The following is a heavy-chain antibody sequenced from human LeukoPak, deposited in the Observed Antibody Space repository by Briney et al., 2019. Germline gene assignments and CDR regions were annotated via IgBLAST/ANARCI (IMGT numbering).Heavy chain of an antibody. V-gene: IGHV2-70*04. J-gene: IGHJ3*02. Sequence: SGPTLVNPTQTLTLTCTFSGFSLSTSGRRVSWIRQPPGKALEWLARIDWDDDKFYSTSLKTRLTISKDTSKNQVVLTMTNMDPVDTATYYCARMPLTGTTDYDAFDIWGQGTMVTVSS. CDR1: GFSLSTSGRR. D-gene: IGHD1-7*01. CDR2: IDWDDDK. CDR3: ARMPLTGTTDYDAFDI.